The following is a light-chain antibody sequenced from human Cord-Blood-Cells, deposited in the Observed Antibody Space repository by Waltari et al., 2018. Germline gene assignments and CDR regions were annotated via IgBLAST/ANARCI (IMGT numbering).Light chain of an antibody. CDR1: GSDVSGYKY. Sequence: QSALTQPRSASGSPGQSVPISCTATGSDVSGYKYSPWSQQHPGKAPKPMIYDVSQRPSGVPDRFSGSKSGNTASLTISGLQAEDEADYYCCSYAGSYTYVFGTGTKVTVL. CDR3: CSYAGSYTYV. J-gene: IGLJ1*01. V-gene: IGLV2-11*01. CDR2: DVS.